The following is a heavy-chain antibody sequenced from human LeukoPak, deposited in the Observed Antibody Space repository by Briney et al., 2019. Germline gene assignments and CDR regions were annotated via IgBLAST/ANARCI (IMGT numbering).Heavy chain of an antibody. Sequence: SVKVSCKASGGTFSSYAISWVRQAPGQGLEWMGRIIPILGIANYAQKFQGRVTITADKSTGTAYMELSSLRSEDTAVYYCASGSSSGAFDIWGQGTMVTVSS. CDR3: ASGSSSGAFDI. D-gene: IGHD6-6*01. CDR1: GGTFSSYA. J-gene: IGHJ3*02. CDR2: IIPILGIA. V-gene: IGHV1-69*04.